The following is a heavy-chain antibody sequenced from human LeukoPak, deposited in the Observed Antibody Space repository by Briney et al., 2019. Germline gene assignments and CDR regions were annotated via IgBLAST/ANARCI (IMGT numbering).Heavy chain of an antibody. CDR3: ARARRTHYYYYYYMDV. V-gene: IGHV4-4*07. Sequence: PSETLSLTCTVSGGSISSYYWSWIRQPAGKGLEWIGRIYTSGSTNYNPSLKSRVTMSVDTSKNQFSLKLSSVTAADTAVYYCARARRTHYYYYYYMDVWGKGTTVTVSS. D-gene: IGHD6-6*01. CDR2: IYTSGST. J-gene: IGHJ6*03. CDR1: GGSISSYY.